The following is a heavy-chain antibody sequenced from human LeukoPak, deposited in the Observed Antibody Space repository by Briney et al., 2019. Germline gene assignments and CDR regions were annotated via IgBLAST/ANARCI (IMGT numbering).Heavy chain of an antibody. Sequence: SETLSLTCIVSGGSVSSYYWTWIRQPPGKGLEWTGYIYNSGSTNYNPSLKSRVTISVDTSKNQFSLKLSSVTAADTAVYYCARDTDSSGYYDSWGQGTLVTVSS. J-gene: IGHJ5*01. CDR3: ARDTDSSGYYDS. V-gene: IGHV4-59*02. CDR1: GGSVSSYY. CDR2: IYNSGST. D-gene: IGHD3-22*01.